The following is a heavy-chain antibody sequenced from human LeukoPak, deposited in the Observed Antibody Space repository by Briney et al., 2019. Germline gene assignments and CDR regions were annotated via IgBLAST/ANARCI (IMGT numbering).Heavy chain of an antibody. J-gene: IGHJ4*02. Sequence: GGSLRLSCAASGFTFSSYAMHWVRQAPGKGLEWVAVISYDGSNKYYADSVKGRFTISRDNSKNTLYLQVNSLRAEDTAVYYCARGSEKGYYDFWSGYSSSGLEYWGQGTLVTVSS. D-gene: IGHD3-3*01. CDR1: GFTFSSYA. V-gene: IGHV3-30-3*01. CDR3: ARGSEKGYYDFWSGYSSSGLEY. CDR2: ISYDGSNK.